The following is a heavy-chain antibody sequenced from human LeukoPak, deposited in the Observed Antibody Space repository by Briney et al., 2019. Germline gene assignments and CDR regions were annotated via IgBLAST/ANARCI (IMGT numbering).Heavy chain of an antibody. J-gene: IGHJ4*02. D-gene: IGHD6-13*01. Sequence: PGGSLRLSCAASGFTVSSSYMSWVRQAPGKGLEWVSVIYSGGSTYYADSVKGRFTISRDNSKNTLYLQMNSLRAEDTAVYYCARGGGGAAAALFDYWGLGTLVTVSS. CDR3: ARGGGGAAAALFDY. CDR2: IYSGGST. V-gene: IGHV3-53*01. CDR1: GFTVSSSY.